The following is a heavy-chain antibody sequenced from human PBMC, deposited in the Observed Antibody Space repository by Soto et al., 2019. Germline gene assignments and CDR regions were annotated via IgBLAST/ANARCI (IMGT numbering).Heavy chain of an antibody. CDR1: GGSISSYY. D-gene: IGHD2-2*01. CDR3: VGAPAAILSFGYYYYYMDV. Sequence: SETLSLTCTVSGGSISSYYWSWIRQPPGKGLEWIGYIYYSGSTNYNPSPKSRVTISVDTSKNQFSLKLSSVTAADTAVYYCVGAPAAILSFGYYYYYMDVWGKGTTVTVSS. V-gene: IGHV4-59*01. J-gene: IGHJ6*03. CDR2: IYYSGST.